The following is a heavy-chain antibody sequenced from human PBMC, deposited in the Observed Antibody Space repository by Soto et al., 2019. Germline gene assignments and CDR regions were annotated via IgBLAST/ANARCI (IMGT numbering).Heavy chain of an antibody. D-gene: IGHD5-18*01. Sequence: SETLSLTCTVSGGSISSGGYYWSWIRQHPGKGLEWIGYIYNIGSTYYNPSLKSRVTMSVDTSKNQFSLNLSSVTAADTAVYYCARAEYSFGYSVDYWGQGTLVTVS. CDR3: ARAEYSFGYSVDY. CDR2: IYNIGST. J-gene: IGHJ4*02. V-gene: IGHV4-31*03. CDR1: GGSISSGGYY.